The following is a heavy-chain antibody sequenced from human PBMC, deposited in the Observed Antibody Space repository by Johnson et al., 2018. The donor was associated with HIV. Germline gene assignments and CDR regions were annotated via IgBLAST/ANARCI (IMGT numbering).Heavy chain of an antibody. CDR1: GFTFSSYA. CDR3: ARVGIYYDSIEDAFDI. Sequence: VQLVESGGGLVQPGGSLRLSCAASGFTFSSYAMSWVRQAPGKGLEWVSAISGSGGSTYYADSVKGRFTISRDNSKNTLYLQMNSRRAEDTAVYYCARVGIYYDSIEDAFDIWGQGTMVTVSS. J-gene: IGHJ3*02. CDR2: ISGSGGST. D-gene: IGHD3-22*01. V-gene: IGHV3-23*04.